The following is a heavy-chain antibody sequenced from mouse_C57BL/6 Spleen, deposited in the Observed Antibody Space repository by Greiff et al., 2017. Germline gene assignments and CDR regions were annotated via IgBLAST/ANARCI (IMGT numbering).Heavy chain of an antibody. J-gene: IGHJ2*01. CDR3: ARWRAGTGDY. D-gene: IGHD4-1*01. V-gene: IGHV1-26*01. CDR2: INPNNGGT. Sequence: VQLQQPGAELVMPGASVKLSCKASGYTFTDYYMNWVKQSHGKSLEWIGDINPNNGGTSYNQKFKGKATLTVDKSSSTAYMELRSLTAENAAVYCCARWRAGTGDYWGQGTTLTVSS. CDR1: GYTFTDYY.